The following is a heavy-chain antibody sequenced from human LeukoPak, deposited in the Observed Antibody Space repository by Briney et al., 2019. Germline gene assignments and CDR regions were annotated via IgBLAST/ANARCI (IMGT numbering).Heavy chain of an antibody. Sequence: GASVKVSYTASGGTFSSYAISWVRQAPGQGLEWMGGIIPIFGTANYAQKFQGRVTITADKSTSTAYMELSSLRSEDTAVYYCASSGLEGSWSLDYYYYYMDVWGKGTTVTVSS. V-gene: IGHV1-69*06. CDR1: GGTFSSYA. J-gene: IGHJ6*03. D-gene: IGHD1-26*01. CDR3: ASSGLEGSWSLDYYYYYMDV. CDR2: IIPIFGTA.